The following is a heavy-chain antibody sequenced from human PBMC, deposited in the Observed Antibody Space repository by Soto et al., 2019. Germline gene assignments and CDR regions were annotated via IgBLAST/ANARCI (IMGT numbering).Heavy chain of an antibody. D-gene: IGHD6-19*01. CDR1: GFTFSSYW. V-gene: IGHV3-7*01. CDR3: ARGKDSSGWYAYYYYYGMDV. J-gene: IGHJ6*02. Sequence: EVQLVESGGGLVQPGGSLRLSCAASGFTFSSYWMSWVRQAPGKGLEWVANIKQDGSEKYYVDSVKGRFTISRDNAKNSLYLQMNSLRAEDTALYYCARGKDSSGWYAYYYYYGMDVWGQGTTVTVSS. CDR2: IKQDGSEK.